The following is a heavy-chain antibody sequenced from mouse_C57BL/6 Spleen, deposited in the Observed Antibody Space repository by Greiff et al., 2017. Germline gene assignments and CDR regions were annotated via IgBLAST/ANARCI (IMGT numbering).Heavy chain of an antibody. CDR3: AVQGDAMDY. V-gene: IGHV5-17*01. CDR1: GFTFSDYG. J-gene: IGHJ4*01. CDR2: ISSGSSTI. Sequence: EVKLVDSGGGLVKPGGSLKLSCAASGFTFSDYGMHWVRQAPEKGLEWVAYISSGSSTIYYADTVKGRFTISRDNAKNTLFLQMTSLRSEDTAMYYCAVQGDAMDYWGQGTSVTVSS.